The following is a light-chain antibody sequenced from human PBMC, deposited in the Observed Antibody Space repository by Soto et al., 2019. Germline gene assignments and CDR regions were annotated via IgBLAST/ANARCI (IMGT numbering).Light chain of an antibody. CDR3: QSYDSSLSAYV. J-gene: IGLJ1*01. V-gene: IGLV1-40*01. CDR2: GNS. CDR1: SSNIGAGYD. Sequence: QSALAQPPPVSGAPGQKFTTSCTGSSSNIGAGYDLHWYQQLPGTAPKLLLYGNSNRPSGVPDRFSGSKSGTSASLAITGLQAEDEADYYCQSYDSSLSAYVFGTGTKVTVL.